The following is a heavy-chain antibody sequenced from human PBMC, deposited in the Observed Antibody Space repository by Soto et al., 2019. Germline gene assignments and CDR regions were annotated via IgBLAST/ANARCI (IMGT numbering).Heavy chain of an antibody. CDR1: GYTNTSDY. V-gene: IGHV1-46*03. CDR3: AREWDRHDAFDI. Sequence: GSLVKVSCKASGYTNTSDYMHWVRNDTGQGLEWMGIINPSGGSTSYAQKFQGRVTMTRDTSTSTVYMELSSLRSEDTAVYYCAREWDRHDAFDIWGQGTMVTVSS. D-gene: IGHD1-26*01. CDR2: INPSGGST. J-gene: IGHJ3*02.